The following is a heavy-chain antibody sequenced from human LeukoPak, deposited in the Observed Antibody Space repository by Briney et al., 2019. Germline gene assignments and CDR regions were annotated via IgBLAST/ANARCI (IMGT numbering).Heavy chain of an antibody. CDR3: ARGNIVVVPAAINDYYYGMDV. V-gene: IGHV1-8*01. D-gene: IGHD2-2*02. J-gene: IGHJ6*02. CDR1: GYTFTSYD. CDR2: MNPNSGNT. Sequence: ASVKVSCKASGYTFTSYDINWVRQATGQGLEWMGWMNPNSGNTGYAQKFQGRVTMTRNTSISTAYMELSSLRSEDTAVYYCARGNIVVVPAAINDYYYGMDVWGQGTTVTVSS.